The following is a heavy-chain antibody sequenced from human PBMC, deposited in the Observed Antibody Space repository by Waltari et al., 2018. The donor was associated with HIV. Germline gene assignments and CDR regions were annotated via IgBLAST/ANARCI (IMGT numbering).Heavy chain of an antibody. V-gene: IGHV4-34*01. J-gene: IGHJ5*02. CDR1: GGSLSGRAFSGYY. D-gene: IGHD5-12*01. Sequence: QVQLREWGAGLLKPSETLALTCTIYGGSLSGRAFSGYYWSWIRQPPGKGLEWIGEINHAGSANYNPSLKNRVTLSVDTSKNQFSLKMPSVTASDTAVYYCARVDILSTIGGFDPWGQGTLVTVSS. CDR3: ARVDILSTIGGFDP. CDR2: INHAGSA.